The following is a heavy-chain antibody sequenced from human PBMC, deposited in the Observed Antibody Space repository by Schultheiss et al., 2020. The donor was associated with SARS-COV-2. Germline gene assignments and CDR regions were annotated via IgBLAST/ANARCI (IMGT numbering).Heavy chain of an antibody. CDR3: ARAKGVYWYFDL. D-gene: IGHD3-16*01. V-gene: IGHV4-30-4*02. CDR2: IYYSGST. CDR1: GGSISSGDYY. J-gene: IGHJ2*01. Sequence: SETLSLTCTVSGGSISSGDYYWSWIRQPPGKGLEWIGYIYYSGSTYYNPSLKSRVTISVDTSKNQFSLKLSSVTAADTAVYYCARAKGVYWYFDLWGRGTLVTVSS.